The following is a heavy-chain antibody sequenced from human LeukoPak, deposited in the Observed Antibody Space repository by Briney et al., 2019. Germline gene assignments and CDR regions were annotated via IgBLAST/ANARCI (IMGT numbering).Heavy chain of an antibody. V-gene: IGHV3-21*01. CDR3: ARDPEWAMTTVVTQAFDY. CDR1: GFTFSSYS. CDR2: ISSSSSYI. D-gene: IGHD4-23*01. J-gene: IGHJ4*02. Sequence: GGSLRLSCAASGFTFSSYSMNWVRRAPGKGLEWVSSISSSSSYIYYADSVKGRFTISRDNAKNSLYLHMNSLRAEDTAVYYCARDPEWAMTTVVTQAFDYWGQGILVTVSS.